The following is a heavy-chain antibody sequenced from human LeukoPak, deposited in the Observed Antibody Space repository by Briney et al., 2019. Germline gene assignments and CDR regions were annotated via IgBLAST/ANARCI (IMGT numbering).Heavy chain of an antibody. D-gene: IGHD2-8*02. J-gene: IGHJ4*02. CDR1: GYSFTSYW. CDR2: IYPGDSDT. V-gene: IGHV5-51*01. Sequence: AESPQISCKASGYSFTSYWIGWVRQMPGKGLEWMGIIYPGDSDTRYSPSFQGQVTISADKSIITAYLQWSSLKASDTAMYYCARSTGGTRPVDYWGQGTLVTVSS. CDR3: ARSTGGTRPVDY.